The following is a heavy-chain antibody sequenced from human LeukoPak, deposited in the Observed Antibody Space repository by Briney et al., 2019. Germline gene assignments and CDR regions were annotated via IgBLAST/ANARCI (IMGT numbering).Heavy chain of an antibody. J-gene: IGHJ4*02. CDR2: ISSDASST. D-gene: IGHD5-24*01. CDR1: GFTFSSYA. Sequence: GGSLRLSCAASGFTFSSYAMHWVRQAPGKGLVWVSRISSDASSTNYADSVKGRFTISRDNAKNTLYLQMNSLRAEDTAVYYCAMLARMATIDDFDYWGQGTLVTVSS. CDR3: AMLARMATIDDFDY. V-gene: IGHV3-74*01.